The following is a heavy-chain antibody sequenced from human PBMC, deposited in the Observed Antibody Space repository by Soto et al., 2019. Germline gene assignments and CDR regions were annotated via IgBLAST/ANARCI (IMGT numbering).Heavy chain of an antibody. D-gene: IGHD2-15*01. CDR3: ASRYCSGASCYDYNWFDP. V-gene: IGHV1-18*01. CDR1: GYTFTSYG. CDR2: ISAYNGNT. J-gene: IGHJ5*02. Sequence: QVQLVQSGAEVKKPGASVKVSCKASGYTFTSYGISWVRQAPGQGLEWMGWISAYNGNTNYAQKLQGRVTMTTDTSTSTAYMELRSLRSADTAVYYCASRYCSGASCYDYNWFDPWGQGTLVTVSS.